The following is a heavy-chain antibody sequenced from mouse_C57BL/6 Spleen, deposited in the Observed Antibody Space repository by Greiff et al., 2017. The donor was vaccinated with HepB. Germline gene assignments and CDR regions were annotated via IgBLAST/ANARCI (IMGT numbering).Heavy chain of an antibody. CDR1: GFSFNTYA. CDR2: IRSKSNNYAT. V-gene: IGHV10-1*01. J-gene: IGHJ3*01. Sequence: EVKLVESGGGLVQPKGSLKLSCAASGFSFNTYAMNWVRQAPGKGLEWVARIRSKSNNYATYYADSVKDRFTISRDDSESMLYLQMNNLKTEDTAMYYCVRQEGREFAYWGQGTLVTVSA. CDR3: VRQEGREFAY.